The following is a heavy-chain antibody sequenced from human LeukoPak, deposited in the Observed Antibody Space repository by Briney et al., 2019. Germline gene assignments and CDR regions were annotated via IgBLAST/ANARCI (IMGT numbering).Heavy chain of an antibody. CDR3: AKDKAGSFDY. Sequence: GGSLRLSCAASGFTFSNAWMSWVRQAPGKGLEWVSAISTSGGSAYYADSVRGRFTISRDNSKNTLYLQMNSLRGEDTAVYYCAKDKAGSFDYWGQGTLVTVSS. CDR2: ISTSGGSA. D-gene: IGHD6-19*01. J-gene: IGHJ4*02. CDR1: GFTFSNAW. V-gene: IGHV3-23*01.